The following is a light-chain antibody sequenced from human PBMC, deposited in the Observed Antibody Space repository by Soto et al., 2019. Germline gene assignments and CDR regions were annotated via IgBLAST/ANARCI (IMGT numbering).Light chain of an antibody. CDR3: CSYTSSITVV. J-gene: IGLJ2*01. V-gene: IGLV2-14*01. CDR2: DVS. CDR1: SSDVGGYNY. Sequence: QSALTQPASVSGSPGQSSTISCTGTSSDVGGYNYVSWYQQHPGKAPKLMIYDVSNRPSGVSNRFSGSKSGNTASLTISGLQAEDEADYYWCSYTSSITVVFGGGTKLTVL.